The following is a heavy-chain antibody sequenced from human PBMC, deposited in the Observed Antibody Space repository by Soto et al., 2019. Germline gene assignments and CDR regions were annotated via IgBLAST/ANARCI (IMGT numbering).Heavy chain of an antibody. CDR2: IYPGDSTT. V-gene: IGHV5-51*01. J-gene: IGHJ4*02. CDR1: GYTFSKNW. D-gene: IGHD3-22*01. Sequence: GESLKISCKGSGYTFSKNWITWVRQMPGKGLEWMGIIYPGDSTTRYSPSFEGQVTISADKSISTAYLQWSSLKASDTAMYFCARGQSSSGSYFDIWGQGXLVTVYS. CDR3: ARGQSSSGSYFDI.